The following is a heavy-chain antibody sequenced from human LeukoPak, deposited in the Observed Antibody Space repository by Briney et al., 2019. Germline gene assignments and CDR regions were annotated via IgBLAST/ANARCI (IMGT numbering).Heavy chain of an antibody. V-gene: IGHV4-59*08. D-gene: IGHD3-3*01. J-gene: IGHJ4*02. CDR1: GGSISSYY. CDR2: IYYSGST. CDR3: ARGFQVDDFWSGYRAPLDY. Sequence: SETLSLTCTVSGGSISSYYWSWIRQPPGKGLEWIGYIYYSGSTNYNPSLKSRVTISVDTSKNQFSLKLSSVTAADTAVYFCARGFQVDDFWSGYRAPLDYWDQGTLVTVSS.